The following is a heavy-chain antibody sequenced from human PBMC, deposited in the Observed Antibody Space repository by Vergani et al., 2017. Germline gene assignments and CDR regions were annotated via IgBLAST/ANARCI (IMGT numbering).Heavy chain of an antibody. J-gene: IGHJ5*02. Sequence: EVQLEESGGGWVLPGRSLRLPCVASGFTSAGYAMHWVRQATGKGLEWVSGISWNSNSIGYADSVKGRFPISRDNAKNSLYLQINSLRAEDTALYYCAKDLGTSSGGGWFDPWGQGPLFTVSS. CDR1: GFTSAGYA. D-gene: IGHD6-6*01. CDR3: AKDLGTSSGGGWFDP. CDR2: ISWNSNSI. V-gene: IGHV3-9*02.